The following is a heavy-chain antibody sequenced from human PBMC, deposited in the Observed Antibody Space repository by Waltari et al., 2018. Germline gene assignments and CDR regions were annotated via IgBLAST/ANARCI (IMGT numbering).Heavy chain of an antibody. Sequence: QVQLQESGPGLVKPSETLSLTCTVSGCSISSYYWSWIRPPPGKGLAWIGYSYYSGSTNYHPSRKRRVTISVDTSKNQFSLKLSSVTAADTAVYYCARDNMVRGLDYWGQGTLVTVSS. CDR1: GCSISSYY. CDR3: ARDNMVRGLDY. CDR2: SYYSGST. J-gene: IGHJ4*02. D-gene: IGHD3-10*01. V-gene: IGHV4-59*01.